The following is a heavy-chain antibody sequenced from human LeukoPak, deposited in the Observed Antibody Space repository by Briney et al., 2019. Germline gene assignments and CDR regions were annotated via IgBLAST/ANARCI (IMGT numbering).Heavy chain of an antibody. CDR1: GFTFSSYE. CDR3: ARDERYSHFDY. Sequence: GGSLRLSCAASGFTFSSYEMNWVRQAPGKGLEWVSYISRSGSTIYYADSVKGRSTISRDNAKKSRYLQMNSMRAEDTAVYYGARDERYSHFDYWGQGTLVTVSS. J-gene: IGHJ4*02. D-gene: IGHD5-18*01. V-gene: IGHV3-48*03. CDR2: ISRSGSTI.